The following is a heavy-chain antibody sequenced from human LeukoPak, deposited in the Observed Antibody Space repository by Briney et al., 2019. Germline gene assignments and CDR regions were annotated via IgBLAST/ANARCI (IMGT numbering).Heavy chain of an antibody. D-gene: IGHD3-22*01. V-gene: IGHV1-2*02. CDR2: INPNTGDT. CDR1: GFSFTGYD. Sequence: PGGSVKVSCKASGFSFTGYDMHWVRQAPGQGLEWMGWINPNTGDTNYAQKFQGRVTMTEDTSTDTAYMELSSLRSEDTAVYYCATVSANHSSGYYYVQGAFDIWGQGTMVTVSS. J-gene: IGHJ3*02. CDR3: ATVSANHSSGYYYVQGAFDI.